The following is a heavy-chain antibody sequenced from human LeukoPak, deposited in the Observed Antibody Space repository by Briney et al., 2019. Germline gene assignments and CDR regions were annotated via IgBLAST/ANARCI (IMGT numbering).Heavy chain of an antibody. Sequence: GGSLRLSCAASGFPFNSYGMSGVRQAPGKGLEWVANIKQDGSEKYYVDSVRGRFTISRDNAKNSLYLQMNSLRAEDTAVYYCARSSRFCSSSSCGGWYLDYWGQGTLVTVSS. V-gene: IGHV3-7*01. CDR1: GFPFNSYG. D-gene: IGHD2-2*01. J-gene: IGHJ4*02. CDR2: IKQDGSEK. CDR3: ARSSRFCSSSSCGGWYLDY.